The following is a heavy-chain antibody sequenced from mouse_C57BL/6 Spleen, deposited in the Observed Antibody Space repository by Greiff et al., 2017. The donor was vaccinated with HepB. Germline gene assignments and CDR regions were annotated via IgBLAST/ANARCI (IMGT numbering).Heavy chain of an antibody. CDR1: GYSITSGYY. D-gene: IGHD1-1*01. Sequence: VQLKESGPGLVKPSQSLSLTCSVTGYSITSGYYWNWIRQFPGNKLEWMGYISYDGSNNYNPSLKNRISITRDTSKNQFFLKLNSVTTEDTATYYCARGGTVYFDYWGQGTTLTVSS. V-gene: IGHV3-6*01. CDR2: ISYDGSN. CDR3: ARGGTVYFDY. J-gene: IGHJ2*01.